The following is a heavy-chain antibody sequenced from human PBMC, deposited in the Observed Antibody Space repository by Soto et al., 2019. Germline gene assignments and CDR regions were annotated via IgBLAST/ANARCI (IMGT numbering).Heavy chain of an antibody. D-gene: IGHD4-17*01. V-gene: IGHV1-18*01. J-gene: IGHJ5*02. CDR3: ARDGGTTVTTPYNWFDP. CDR1: GYTFTSYG. Sequence: ASVKVSCKASGYTFTSYGISWVRQAPGQGLEWMGWISAYNGNTNYAQKLQGRVTMTTDTSTSTAYMELRSLRSDDTAVYYCARDGGTTVTTPYNWFDPWGQGTLVTVSS. CDR2: ISAYNGNT.